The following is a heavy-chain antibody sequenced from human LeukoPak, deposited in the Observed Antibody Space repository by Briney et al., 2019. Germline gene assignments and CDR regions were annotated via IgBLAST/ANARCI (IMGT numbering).Heavy chain of an antibody. Sequence: GASVKVSCKASGGTFSSYAISWVRQAPGQGLEWMGGIIPIFGTANYAQKLQGRVTMTTDTSTSTAYMELRSLRSDDTAVYYCARAWYSSSYLDYWGQGTLVTVSS. J-gene: IGHJ4*02. CDR3: ARAWYSSSYLDY. CDR2: IIPIFGTA. CDR1: GGTFSSYA. V-gene: IGHV1-69*05. D-gene: IGHD6-6*01.